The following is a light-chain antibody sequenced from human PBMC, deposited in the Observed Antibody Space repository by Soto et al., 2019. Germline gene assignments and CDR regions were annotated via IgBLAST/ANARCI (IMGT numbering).Light chain of an antibody. CDR3: QQRRSWPPTIT. Sequence: ESVYTQSPGTLSLSPGESATLSCRARQSISSRYLAWYQQKPGQAPRLLIYDASYRATDIPPRFSGSGSGTDFTLTISSLEPEDFAVYYCQQRRSWPPTITFGQGTRLEIK. J-gene: IGKJ5*01. V-gene: IGKV3-11*01. CDR1: QSISSRY. CDR2: DAS.